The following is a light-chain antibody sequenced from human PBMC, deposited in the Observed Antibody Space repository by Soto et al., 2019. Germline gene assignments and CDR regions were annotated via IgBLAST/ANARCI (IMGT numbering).Light chain of an antibody. Sequence: QSVLTQPPSASGSPGQSVTISCTGTSSDVGGYNYVSWYQQHPGKAPKLMIYEVSKRPSGVPDRFSGSKSGNTASLTVSGLQAEDEADYYCSSYAGSNNPGVFGIGTKVTVX. J-gene: IGLJ1*01. CDR3: SSYAGSNNPGV. V-gene: IGLV2-8*01. CDR1: SSDVGGYNY. CDR2: EVS.